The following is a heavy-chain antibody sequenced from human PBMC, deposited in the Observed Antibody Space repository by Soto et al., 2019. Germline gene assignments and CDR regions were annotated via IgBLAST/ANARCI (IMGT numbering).Heavy chain of an antibody. CDR2: VYYSGST. D-gene: IGHD3-9*01. CDR3: GRLEGLATISYYFDY. V-gene: IGHV4-39*01. J-gene: IGHJ4*02. CDR1: GGSVSSSSCY. Sequence: PLEILSITCTVSGGSVSSSSCYWGWVRQPPGKGLEWIGSVYYSGSTYYNPSLESRVTISVDKSKNQFSLKLMSLSAADTAVYYCGRLEGLATISYYFDYWGQGALVTVSS.